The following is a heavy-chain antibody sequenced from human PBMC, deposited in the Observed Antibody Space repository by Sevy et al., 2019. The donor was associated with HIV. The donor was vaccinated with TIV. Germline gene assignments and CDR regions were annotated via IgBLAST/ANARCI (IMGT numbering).Heavy chain of an antibody. CDR3: TRSTTTVY. CDR2: IRGKEYNGTT. J-gene: IGHJ4*02. V-gene: IGHV3-49*04. D-gene: IGHD1-1*01. Sequence: GGSLRLSCTASGFTFPDYALSWVRQAPGSGLEWLGFIRGKEYNGTTAYAASVRGRFTISRDDSKSVAYLQMNSLKTADTGIYFCTRSTTTVYWGRGILVTVSS. CDR1: GFTFPDYA.